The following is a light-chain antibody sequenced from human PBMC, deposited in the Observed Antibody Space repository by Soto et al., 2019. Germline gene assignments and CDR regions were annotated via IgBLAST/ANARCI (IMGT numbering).Light chain of an antibody. J-gene: IGKJ2*02. CDR1: QGISRY. V-gene: IGKV3D-11*01. CDR3: QQYLGT. CDR2: DAS. Sequence: EMVLTQSPATLSLSPGETATLSCKTSQGISRYLAWYQQRPGQAPRLLIYDASTRATGVPARFSGNGSRTDFTLTIARLEPEDFATYYCQQYLGTFGQGTKLEIK.